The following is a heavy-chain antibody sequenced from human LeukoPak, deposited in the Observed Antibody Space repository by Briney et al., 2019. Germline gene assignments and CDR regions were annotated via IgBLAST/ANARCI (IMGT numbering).Heavy chain of an antibody. V-gene: IGHV4-34*01. D-gene: IGHD3-3*01. CDR1: GGSFSGYY. Sequence: SETLSLTCAVYGGSFSGYYWSWIRQPPGKGLEWIGEINHSGSTNYNPSLKSRVTISVDTSKNQFSLKLSSVTAADTAVYYCARALKASATIFDYWGQGTLVTVSS. CDR3: ARALKASATIFDY. CDR2: INHSGST. J-gene: IGHJ4*02.